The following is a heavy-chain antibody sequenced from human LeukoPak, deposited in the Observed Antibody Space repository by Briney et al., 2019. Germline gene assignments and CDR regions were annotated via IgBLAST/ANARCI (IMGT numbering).Heavy chain of an antibody. V-gene: IGHV4-30-2*01. CDR3: ARGGYGDYFYYYGMDV. CDR2: IYDSGST. Sequence: PSETLSLTCTVSGGSISSGGYYWSWIRQPPGKGLEWIGYIYDSGSTYYNPSLKSRVTISVDTSKNQFSLKLSSVTAADTAVYYCARGGYGDYFYYYGMDVWGQGTTVTVSS. CDR1: GGSISSGGYY. D-gene: IGHD4-17*01. J-gene: IGHJ6*02.